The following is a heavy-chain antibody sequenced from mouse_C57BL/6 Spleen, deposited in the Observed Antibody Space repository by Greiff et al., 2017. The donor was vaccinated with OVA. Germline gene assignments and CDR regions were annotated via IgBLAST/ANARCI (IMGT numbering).Heavy chain of an antibody. V-gene: IGHV1-4*01. D-gene: IGHD1-1*01. CDR1: GYTFTSYT. CDR3: ARSIHYYGSSYVGGY. CDR2: INPSSGYT. Sequence: QVQLQQSGAELARPGASVKMSCKASGYTFTSYTMHWVKQRPGQGLEWIGYINPSSGYTKYNQKFKDKATLTADKSSSTAYMQLSSLTSEDSAVYYCARSIHYYGSSYVGGYWGQGTLVTVSA. J-gene: IGHJ3*01.